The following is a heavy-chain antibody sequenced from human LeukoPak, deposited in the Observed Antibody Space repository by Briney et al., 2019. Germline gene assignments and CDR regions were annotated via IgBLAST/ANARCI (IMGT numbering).Heavy chain of an antibody. D-gene: IGHD3-10*01. CDR1: RGSISSYY. V-gene: IGHV4-59*01. Sequence: SETLSLTCTVSRGSISSYYWTWIRQPPGKGLEWIGYIYYSGSTNYNPSLKSRVTISVDPSTNQFSLKLRSVTAADTAVYYCARGVGGPGSYYYYGMDVWGQGTTVTVSS. CDR2: IYYSGST. J-gene: IGHJ6*02. CDR3: ARGVGGPGSYYYYGMDV.